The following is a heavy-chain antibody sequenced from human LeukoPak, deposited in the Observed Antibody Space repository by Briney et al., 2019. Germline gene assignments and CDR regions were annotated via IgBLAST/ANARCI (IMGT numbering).Heavy chain of an antibody. CDR2: INPNSGGT. D-gene: IGHD3-22*01. J-gene: IGHJ4*02. V-gene: IGHV1-2*02. Sequence: ASVKVSCKASGYTFTGYYMHWVRQDPGQGVEWMGWINPNSGGTNYAQRFQGRVTMTRDTSISTAYIELNRLRSDDTAVYYCARGGDSSGYYSSQGDYWGQGPWSPSPQ. CDR1: GYTFTGYY. CDR3: ARGGDSSGYYSSQGDY.